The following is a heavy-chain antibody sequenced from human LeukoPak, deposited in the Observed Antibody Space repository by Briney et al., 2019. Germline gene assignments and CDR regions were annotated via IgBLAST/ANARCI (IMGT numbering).Heavy chain of an antibody. V-gene: IGHV4-38-2*02. CDR2: IYHSGST. Sequence: SETLSLTCTVSGYSISNGYCWGWIRQPPGKGLEWIGSIYHSGSTYYHPSLKSRVTISVDPSKNQFSLKLSSVTAADTAVYYCARQKPSTFRQYGRGRPLDSWGQGTLVTVSS. D-gene: IGHD4-11*01. CDR3: ARQKPSTFRQYGRGRPLDS. CDR1: GYSISNGYC. J-gene: IGHJ4*02.